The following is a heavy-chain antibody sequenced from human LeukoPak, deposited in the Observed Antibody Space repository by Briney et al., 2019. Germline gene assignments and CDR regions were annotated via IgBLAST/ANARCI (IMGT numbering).Heavy chain of an antibody. Sequence: SETLSLTCAVYGGSFSGYYWSWIRQPPGKGLEWIGEINHSGSTNYNPSLKSRVTISIDTSKNQFYLKLSSVTAADTAVYYCARDRSYYSDTGADYWGQGIVVIVSS. CDR3: ARDRSYYSDTGADY. J-gene: IGHJ4*02. CDR2: INHSGST. CDR1: GGSFSGYY. D-gene: IGHD3-22*01. V-gene: IGHV4-34*01.